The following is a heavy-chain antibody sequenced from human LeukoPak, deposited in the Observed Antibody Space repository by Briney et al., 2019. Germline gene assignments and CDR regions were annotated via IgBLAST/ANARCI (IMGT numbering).Heavy chain of an antibody. CDR2: ISSSGSTI. CDR3: ARAPDYGSGSYYHYFYYMDV. CDR1: GFTFSDYY. Sequence: GGSLRLSCAASGFTFSDYYMSWIRQAPGKGLEWVSYISSSGSTIYYADSVKDRFTISRDNAKNSLYLQMNSLRAEDTAVYYCARAPDYGSGSYYHYFYYMDVWGKGTTVTISS. D-gene: IGHD3-10*01. V-gene: IGHV3-11*01. J-gene: IGHJ6*03.